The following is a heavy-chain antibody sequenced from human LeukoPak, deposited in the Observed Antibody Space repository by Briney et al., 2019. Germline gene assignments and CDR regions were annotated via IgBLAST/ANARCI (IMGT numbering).Heavy chain of an antibody. Sequence: SETLSLTCTVSDYSITNGYYWGWIRQPPGKGLEWIGSIYHSGSTYYNPSLKRRVTISVDTSKNQFSLKLSSVTAADTAVFYCARAFYSSSWYHKEDFFDYWGQGTLVTVSS. V-gene: IGHV4-38-2*02. D-gene: IGHD6-13*01. CDR2: IYHSGST. J-gene: IGHJ4*02. CDR1: DYSITNGYY. CDR3: ARAFYSSSWYHKEDFFDY.